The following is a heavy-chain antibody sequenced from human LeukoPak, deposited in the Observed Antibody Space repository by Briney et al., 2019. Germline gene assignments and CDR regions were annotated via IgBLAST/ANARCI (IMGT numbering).Heavy chain of an antibody. CDR1: GFTSQFTLSDFE. CDR3: ATMTVASPFDY. V-gene: IGHV3-48*03. Sequence: GGSLRLSCAVSGFTSQFTLSDFEVYWVRQAPGKGLEWVSYISSSGSTRYYADSVKGRFTISRDNAKNSLYLQMNSLRAEDTAVYYCATMTVASPFDYWGQGTLVTVSS. J-gene: IGHJ4*02. CDR2: ISSSGSTR. D-gene: IGHD6-19*01.